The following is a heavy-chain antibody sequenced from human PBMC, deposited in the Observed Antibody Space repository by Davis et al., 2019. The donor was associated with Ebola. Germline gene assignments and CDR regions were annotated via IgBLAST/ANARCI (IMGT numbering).Heavy chain of an antibody. D-gene: IGHD1-26*01. J-gene: IGHJ4*02. CDR2: LIPIFGTA. CDR1: GGTFSSYA. V-gene: IGHV1-69*06. CDR3: ASQGGSYYSTFDY. Sequence: SSVQVSCKASGGTFSSYAISWVRQAPGQGLEWTGRLIPIFGTANYAQKFQGRVTITADKSTSTAYMELSSLRSEDTAVDYCASQGGSYYSTFDYWGQGTLVTVSS.